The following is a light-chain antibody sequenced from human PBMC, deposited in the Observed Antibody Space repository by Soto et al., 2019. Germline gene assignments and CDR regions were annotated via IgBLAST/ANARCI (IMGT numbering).Light chain of an antibody. Sequence: QSALTQPASVSGSPGQSITISCTGTSSDVGAYNYVSWYQQQSGKAPKLMIHEVSNRPSGVSNRFSGSKSGNTASLTISGLQAEYEAHYYCSSYTNSRDYVFGSGTKVTV. V-gene: IGLV2-14*01. CDR2: EVS. CDR3: SSYTNSRDYV. J-gene: IGLJ1*01. CDR1: SSDVGAYNY.